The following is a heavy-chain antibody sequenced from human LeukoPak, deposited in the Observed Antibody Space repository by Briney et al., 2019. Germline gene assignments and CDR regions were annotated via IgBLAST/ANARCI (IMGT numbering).Heavy chain of an antibody. Sequence: GGSLRLSCAASGFTFSNYWMSWVRQAPGKGLEWVANINQDGSAKYYVDSMEGRFTISRDNAKNSLYLQMNSLRAEDTAVYYCGRDIAAADDYWGQGTLVTVSS. CDR2: INQDGSAK. V-gene: IGHV3-7*01. D-gene: IGHD6-13*01. CDR3: GRDIAAADDY. J-gene: IGHJ4*02. CDR1: GFTFSNYW.